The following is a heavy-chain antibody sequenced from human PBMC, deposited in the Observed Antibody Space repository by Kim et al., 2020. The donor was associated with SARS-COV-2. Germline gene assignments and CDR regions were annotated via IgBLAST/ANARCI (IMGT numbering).Heavy chain of an antibody. CDR2: IKSKTDGGTT. CDR3: TTAEFDYYGSGSPTDAQYYFDY. V-gene: IGHV3-15*01. J-gene: IGHJ4*02. Sequence: GGSLRLSCAASGFTFSNAWMSWVRQAPGKGLEWVGRIKSKTDGGTTDYAAPVKGRFTISRDDSKNTLYLQMNSLKTEDTAVYYCTTAEFDYYGSGSPTDAQYYFDYWGQGTLVTVSS. D-gene: IGHD3-10*01. CDR1: GFTFSNAW.